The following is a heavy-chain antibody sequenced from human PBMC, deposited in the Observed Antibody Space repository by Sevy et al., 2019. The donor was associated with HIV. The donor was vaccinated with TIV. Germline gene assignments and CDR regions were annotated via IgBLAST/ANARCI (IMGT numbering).Heavy chain of an antibody. CDR2: ISGPGYNT. CDR3: AKALNPALESMLQVNLRTLKGFDV. D-gene: IGHD2-8*01. Sequence: GGSLRLSCAASGFTFNTHAMNWVRQAPGKGLEWVSTISGPGYNTYYADSVKGRFTISRDNSQNTLHLQMNSLRADDTAVYYWAKALNPALESMLQVNLRTLKGFDVWGQGTMVTVSS. CDR1: GFTFNTHA. J-gene: IGHJ3*01. V-gene: IGHV3-23*01.